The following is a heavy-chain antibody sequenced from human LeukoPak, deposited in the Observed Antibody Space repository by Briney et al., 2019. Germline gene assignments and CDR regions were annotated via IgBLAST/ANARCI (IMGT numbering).Heavy chain of an antibody. D-gene: IGHD3-22*01. V-gene: IGHV4-61*02. Sequence: SQTLSLTCTVSGGTISSGSCYRTWIRQPAGKGLEWIGRIYTSGSTNYNPSLKSRVTISVDTSKNQFSLKLSSVTAADTAVYYCARARSYDSSGYYHPPEEFYYYYYMDVWGKGTTVTVSS. J-gene: IGHJ6*03. CDR2: IYTSGST. CDR1: GGTISSGSCY. CDR3: ARARSYDSSGYYHPPEEFYYYYYMDV.